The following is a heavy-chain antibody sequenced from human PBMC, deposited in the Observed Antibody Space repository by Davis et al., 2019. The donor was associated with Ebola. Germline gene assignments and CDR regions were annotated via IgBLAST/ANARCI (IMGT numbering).Heavy chain of an antibody. CDR3: ARGNIGYSYVRD. CDR2: IWYDGSNK. Sequence: PGGSLRLSCAASGFTFSSYGMHWVRQAPGRGLEWVAVIWYDGSNKYYADSVKGRFTISRDNSKNTLYLQMNSLRAEDTAVYYCARGNIGYSYVRDWGQGTLVTVSS. J-gene: IGHJ4*02. V-gene: IGHV3-33*08. D-gene: IGHD5-18*01. CDR1: GFTFSSYG.